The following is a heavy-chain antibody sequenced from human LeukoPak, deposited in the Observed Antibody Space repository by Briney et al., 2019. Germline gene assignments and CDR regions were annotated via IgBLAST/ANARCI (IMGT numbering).Heavy chain of an antibody. CDR1: GGSISSYY. J-gene: IGHJ3*02. D-gene: IGHD1-26*01. CDR2: IYHSGST. V-gene: IGHV4-59*12. CDR3: ARDKWEPRYAFDI. Sequence: SETLSLTCTVSGGSISSYYWSWIRQPPGKGLEWIGEIYHSGSTNYNPSLKSRVTISVDKSKTQFFLKLSSVTAADTAVYYCARDKWEPRYAFDIWGQGTMVTVSS.